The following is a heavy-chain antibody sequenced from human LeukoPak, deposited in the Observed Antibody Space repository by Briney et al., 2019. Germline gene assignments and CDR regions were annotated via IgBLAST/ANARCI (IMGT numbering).Heavy chain of an antibody. D-gene: IGHD3-22*01. CDR1: GFTFSTYA. CDR2: ISGSGSST. J-gene: IGHJ5*02. Sequence: GGSLRLSCAASGFTFSTYAMSWVRQAPGKGLEWVSSISGSGSSTYYAYSVNGRFTISRENSKNTLYLQMNSLRVEDTAVYYCANGGLWLPTRTAWGQRTLVTASS. CDR3: ANGGLWLPTRTA. V-gene: IGHV3-23*01.